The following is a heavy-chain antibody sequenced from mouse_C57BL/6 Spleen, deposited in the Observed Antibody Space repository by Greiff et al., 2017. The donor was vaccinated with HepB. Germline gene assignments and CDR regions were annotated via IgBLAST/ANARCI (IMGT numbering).Heavy chain of an antibody. CDR3: AREGQIDYDGSSYAMDY. V-gene: IGHV1-7*01. Sequence: VQLQQSGAELAKPGASVKLSCKASGYTFTSYWMHWVNQRPGQGLEWIGYINPSSGYTKYNQKFKDKATLTADKSSSTAYMQLSSLTYEDSAVYYCAREGQIDYDGSSYAMDYWGQGTSVTVSS. CDR2: INPSSGYT. CDR1: GYTFTSYW. D-gene: IGHD1-1*01. J-gene: IGHJ4*01.